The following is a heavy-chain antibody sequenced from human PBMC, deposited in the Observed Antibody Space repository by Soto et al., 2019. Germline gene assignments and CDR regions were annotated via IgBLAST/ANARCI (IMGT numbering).Heavy chain of an antibody. J-gene: IGHJ3*02. CDR3: ARTIQLWPNDAFDI. Sequence: SAKVSYKASCGTFSSYAISWVRQAPGQGLEWMGGIIPIFGTANYAQKFQGRVTITADESTSTAYMELSSLRSEDTAVYYCARTIQLWPNDAFDIWGQGTMVTV. CDR2: IIPIFGTA. V-gene: IGHV1-69*13. CDR1: CGTFSSYA. D-gene: IGHD5-18*01.